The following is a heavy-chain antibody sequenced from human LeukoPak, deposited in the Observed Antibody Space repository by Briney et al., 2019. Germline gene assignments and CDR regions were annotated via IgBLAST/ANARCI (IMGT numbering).Heavy chain of an antibody. J-gene: IGHJ4*02. V-gene: IGHV4-61*02. CDR1: GGSISSGSYY. D-gene: IGHD2-15*01. CDR3: ARGPTYCSSSSCLQGE. CDR2: LYTSGST. Sequence: SQTLSLTCTVSGGSISSGSYYWSWIRQPAGKGLEWIGRLYTSGSTNYNPSLKSRVTISVDTSKNQFSLKLSSVTAADTAVYYCARGPTYCSSSSCLQGEWGQGTLVTVSS.